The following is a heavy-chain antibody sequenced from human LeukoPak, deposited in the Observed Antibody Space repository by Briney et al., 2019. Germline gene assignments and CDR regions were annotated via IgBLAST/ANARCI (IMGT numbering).Heavy chain of an antibody. Sequence: GGSLRLSCAASGFTFSSYAMHWVRQAPGKGLEWVAVISYDGSNKYYADSVKGRFTISRDNSKNTLYLQMNSLRAEDTAVYYSARQMATRPGGALDIWGQGTMVTVSS. D-gene: IGHD5-24*01. CDR2: ISYDGSNK. CDR1: GFTFSSYA. CDR3: ARQMATRPGGALDI. V-gene: IGHV3-30*04. J-gene: IGHJ3*02.